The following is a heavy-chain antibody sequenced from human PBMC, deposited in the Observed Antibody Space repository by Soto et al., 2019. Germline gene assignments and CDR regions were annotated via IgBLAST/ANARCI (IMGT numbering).Heavy chain of an antibody. CDR3: ARGAQYSSSWYEVYYYYYGMDV. V-gene: IGHV4-61*01. D-gene: IGHD6-13*01. CDR2: IYYSGST. Sequence: SETLSLTCTVSGGSVSSGSYYWSWIRQPPGKGLEWIGYIYYSGSTNYNPSLKSRVTISVDTSKNQFSLKLSSVTAADTAVYYCARGAQYSSSWYEVYYYYYGMDVWGQGTTVTVSS. J-gene: IGHJ6*02. CDR1: GGSVSSGSYY.